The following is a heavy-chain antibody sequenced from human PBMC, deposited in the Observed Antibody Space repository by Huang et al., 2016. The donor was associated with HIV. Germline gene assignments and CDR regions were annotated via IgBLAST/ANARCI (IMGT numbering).Heavy chain of an antibody. V-gene: IGHV3-11*01. D-gene: IGHD1-26*01. CDR1: GFTFSDYY. CDR3: ARSSGELGAPHN. J-gene: IGHJ4*02. CDR2: IRSSGSDI. Sequence: QVQLVESGGGLVKPGGSLRLSCAASGFTFSDYYMSWIRQAQGKRRGWVSYIRSSGSDIYYTESVKGRFTISRDNAKNSLYLQMNSLRAEDTAVYYCARSSGELGAPHNWGQGTLVTVSS.